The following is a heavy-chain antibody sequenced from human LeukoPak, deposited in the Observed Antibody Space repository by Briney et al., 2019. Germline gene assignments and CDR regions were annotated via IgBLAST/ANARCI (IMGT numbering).Heavy chain of an antibody. D-gene: IGHD2-15*01. Sequence: GGSLRLSCAASGFTFSDYWIHWVRQAPGKGLVWVSRINTDGSITNYADSVKGRFSISRDNAKNTLYLQMSSLRAEDTAVYYCAKGKGSEAAHFDYWGQGTLVTVSS. V-gene: IGHV3-74*01. J-gene: IGHJ4*02. CDR2: INTDGSIT. CDR3: AKGKGSEAAHFDY. CDR1: GFTFSDYW.